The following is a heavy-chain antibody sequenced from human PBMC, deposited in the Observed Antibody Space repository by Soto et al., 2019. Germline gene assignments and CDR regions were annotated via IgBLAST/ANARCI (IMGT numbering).Heavy chain of an antibody. CDR3: ARGSTRGAYYYYGMDV. V-gene: IGHV4-34*01. CDR2: INHSGST. J-gene: IGHJ6*02. Sequence: QVQLQQWGAGLLKPSETLSLTCAVYGGSFSGYYWSWIRQPPGKGLEWIGEINHSGSTNYNPSLKSRVTISVDTSKTQFSLKLSSVTAADTAVYYCARGSTRGAYYYYGMDVWGQGTTVTVSS. D-gene: IGHD2-2*01. CDR1: GGSFSGYY.